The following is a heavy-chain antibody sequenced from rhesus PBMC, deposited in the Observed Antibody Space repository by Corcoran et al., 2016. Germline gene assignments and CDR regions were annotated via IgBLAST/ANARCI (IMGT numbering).Heavy chain of an antibody. CDR3: AKKGTVLATDY. Sequence: QVQLQESGPGLVEPSETLSLTCAVSGGYISSGYYYWSGIRQPPGTGLEWLGYIPSSGSTSYNPSLKRRVTMSRDTSKNQFSLKLSSVTAAYTAVYDWAKKGTVLATDYWGQGVLVTGSS. CDR1: GGYISSGYYY. CDR2: IPSSGST. J-gene: IGHJ4*01. D-gene: IGHD2-21*01. V-gene: IGHV4-122*02.